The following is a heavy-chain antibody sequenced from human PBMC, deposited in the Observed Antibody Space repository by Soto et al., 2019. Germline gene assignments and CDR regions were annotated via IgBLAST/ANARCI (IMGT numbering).Heavy chain of an antibody. D-gene: IGHD3-10*01. V-gene: IGHV3-9*01. J-gene: IGHJ4*02. CDR2: ISWDSDNI. Sequence: GGSLRLSCAASGFTFDDYAMHWVRQAPGKGLEWVSGISWDSDNIGYAGSVEGRFTISRDNAKNSLYLQMNSLRAEDTALYYCEKGPQGMFRGATDYGGQGPLVPVS. CDR1: GFTFDDYA. CDR3: EKGPQGMFRGATDY.